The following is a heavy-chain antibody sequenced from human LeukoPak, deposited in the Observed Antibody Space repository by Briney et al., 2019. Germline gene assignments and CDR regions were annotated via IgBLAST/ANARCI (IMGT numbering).Heavy chain of an antibody. Sequence: GGSLRLSCAASGFTFSSYAMSWVRQAPGKGLEWVSAISGSGGSTYYADSVKGRFTISRDNSKNTLYLQMNSLRAEDTAVYYCARDGLQDYYYYYMDVWGKGTTVTVSS. CDR2: ISGSGGST. V-gene: IGHV3-23*01. D-gene: IGHD5-24*01. CDR3: ARDGLQDYYYYYMDV. CDR1: GFTFSSYA. J-gene: IGHJ6*03.